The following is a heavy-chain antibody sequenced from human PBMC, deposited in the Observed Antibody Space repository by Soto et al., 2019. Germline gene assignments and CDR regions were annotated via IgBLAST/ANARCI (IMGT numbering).Heavy chain of an antibody. D-gene: IGHD6-13*01. V-gene: IGHV4-34*01. J-gene: IGHJ4*02. CDR3: AGGAAAGTVDY. CDR1: GGSFSGYY. CDR2: INHSGST. Sequence: PSETLSLTCAVYGGSFSGYYWSWIRQPPGKGLEWIGEINHSGSTNYNPSLKSRVTISVDTSKNQFSLKLSSVTAADTAVYYCAGGAAAGTVDYWGQGTLVTVSS.